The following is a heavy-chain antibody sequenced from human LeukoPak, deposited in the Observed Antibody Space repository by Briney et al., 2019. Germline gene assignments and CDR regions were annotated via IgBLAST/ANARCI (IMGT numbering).Heavy chain of an antibody. J-gene: IGHJ4*02. CDR1: GGSISSYY. Sequence: PSETLSLTCTVSGGSISSYYWSWIRQPLGKGLEWIGYIYYSGSTNYNPSLKSRVTISVDTSKNQFSLKLSSVTAADTAVYYCARYDYSNYPSGTDYWGQGTLVTVSS. V-gene: IGHV4-59*01. CDR3: ARYDYSNYPSGTDY. D-gene: IGHD4-11*01. CDR2: IYYSGST.